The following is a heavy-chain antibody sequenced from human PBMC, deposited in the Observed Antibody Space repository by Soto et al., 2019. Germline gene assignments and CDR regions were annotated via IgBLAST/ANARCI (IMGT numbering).Heavy chain of an antibody. V-gene: IGHV3-9*01. CDR3: AKDFSRATQSYYYYGMDV. J-gene: IGHJ6*02. D-gene: IGHD2-2*01. Sequence: EVQLVESGGGLVQPGRSLRLSCAASGFTFDDYAMHWVRQAPGKGLEWVSGISWNSGSIGYADSVKGRFTISRDNAKNSLYLQMNSLRAEDTALYYCAKDFSRATQSYYYYGMDVWGQGTTVTVSS. CDR2: ISWNSGSI. CDR1: GFTFDDYA.